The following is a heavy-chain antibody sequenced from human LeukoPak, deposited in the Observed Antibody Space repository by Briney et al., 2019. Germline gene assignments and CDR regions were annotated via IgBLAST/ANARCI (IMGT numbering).Heavy chain of an antibody. CDR1: GFTFSSYG. V-gene: IGHV3-30*03. Sequence: PGRSLRLSCAASGFTFSSYGMHWVRQAPGKGLEWVAVISYDGSNKYYADSVKGRFTISRDNSKNTLYLQMNSLRAEDTAVYYCAREGWRGYSPLPGYWGQGTLVTVSS. D-gene: IGHD5-18*01. CDR3: AREGWRGYSPLPGY. CDR2: ISYDGSNK. J-gene: IGHJ4*02.